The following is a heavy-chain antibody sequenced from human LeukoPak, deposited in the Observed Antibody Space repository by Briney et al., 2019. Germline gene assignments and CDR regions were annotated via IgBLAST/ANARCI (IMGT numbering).Heavy chain of an antibody. CDR2: INWNSDIF. CDR3: AKVEFYYDSSGYYDH. J-gene: IGHJ4*02. D-gene: IGHD3-22*01. V-gene: IGHV3-9*01. CDR1: GLIFDDYA. Sequence: GKSLRLSCEASGLIFDDYAMHWVRQVPGKGLEWVSGINWNSDIFVYADSVKGRFIISRDNAKNSLYLQMNSLRVEDTALYYCAKVEFYYDSSGYYDHWGQGTLVTVSS.